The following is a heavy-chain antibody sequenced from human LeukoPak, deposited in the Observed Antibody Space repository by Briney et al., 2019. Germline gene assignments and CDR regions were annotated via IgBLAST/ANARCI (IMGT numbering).Heavy chain of an antibody. Sequence: PGGSLRLSCAASGFTVSSDHMSWVRQAPGKGLEWVSVIYAGGSIHYADPVKGRFTISRDNSKNALDLQMNGLRAEDTAVYYCARVWELSFDYWGQGILVTVSS. J-gene: IGHJ4*02. CDR1: GFTVSSDH. D-gene: IGHD1-26*01. V-gene: IGHV3-53*01. CDR3: ARVWELSFDY. CDR2: IYAGGSI.